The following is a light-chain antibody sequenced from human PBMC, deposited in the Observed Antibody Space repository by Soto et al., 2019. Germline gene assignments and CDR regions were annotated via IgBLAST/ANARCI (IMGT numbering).Light chain of an antibody. CDR3: QQRSNWPLT. J-gene: IGKJ4*01. V-gene: IGKV3-11*01. CDR2: DAS. CDR1: QSVSRY. Sequence: EIVLTQSPATLSVSPGERATLSCRASQSVSRYLAWYQQKPGQAPRLLIYDASNRATGIPARFSGSGSGTDFTLTISSLEPEDFAFYYCQQRSNWPLTFGGGTKVEIK.